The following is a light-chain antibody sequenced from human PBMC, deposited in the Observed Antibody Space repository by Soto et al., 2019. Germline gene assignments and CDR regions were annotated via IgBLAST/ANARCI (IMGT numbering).Light chain of an antibody. CDR2: EGT. J-gene: IGLJ1*01. CDR1: SSDVEGYNL. CDR3: SSYTSSSIYV. V-gene: IGLV2-23*01. Sequence: QSVLAQPASVSGSPGQSITVSCAGTSSDVEGYNLVSWYQQHPGKAPKLIIYEGTERPSGISPRFSGSKSGNTASLTISGLQAEDEADYYCSSYTSSSIYVFGSGTKVTVL.